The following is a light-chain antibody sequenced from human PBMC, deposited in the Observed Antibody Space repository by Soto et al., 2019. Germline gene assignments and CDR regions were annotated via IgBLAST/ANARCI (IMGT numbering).Light chain of an antibody. CDR1: QNINNY. CDR2: DAS. J-gene: IGKJ5*01. Sequence: MTQSKSSLSASVGDRVTITCRASQNINNYLNWYQQKPGRAPKLLIYDASNLEAGVPSRFSGSGSGTDFTLTISSFQTEDIRPYYSQLYDILPITFGRGTRPEIK. CDR3: QLYDILPIT. V-gene: IGKV1-33*01.